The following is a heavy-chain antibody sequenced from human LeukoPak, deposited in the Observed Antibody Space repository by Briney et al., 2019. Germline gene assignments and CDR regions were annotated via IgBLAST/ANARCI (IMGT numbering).Heavy chain of an antibody. Sequence: GASVKVSCKVSGYTPTELSMHWVRQAPGKGLEWMGGFDPEDGETIYAPNFQGRVTMNEDTSTDTAYTELNNLTSEDTAVYYCVRFAAGPDPYYPWGQGTLVTVSS. D-gene: IGHD6-25*01. CDR2: FDPEDGET. V-gene: IGHV1-24*01. J-gene: IGHJ5*02. CDR3: VRFAAGPDPYYP. CDR1: GYTPTELS.